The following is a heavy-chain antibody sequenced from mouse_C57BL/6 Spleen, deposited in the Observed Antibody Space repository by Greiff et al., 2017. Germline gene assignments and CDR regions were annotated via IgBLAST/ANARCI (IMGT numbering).Heavy chain of an antibody. CDR3: ARDSSLYYFDY. Sequence: EVQVVESGGGLVKPGGSLKLSCAASGFTFSDYGMHWVRQAPEKGLEWVAYISSGSSTIYYADTVKGRFTISRDNAKNTLFLQMTSLRSEDTAMYYCARDSSLYYFDYWGQGTTLTVSS. J-gene: IGHJ2*01. V-gene: IGHV5-17*01. CDR2: ISSGSSTI. D-gene: IGHD1-1*01. CDR1: GFTFSDYG.